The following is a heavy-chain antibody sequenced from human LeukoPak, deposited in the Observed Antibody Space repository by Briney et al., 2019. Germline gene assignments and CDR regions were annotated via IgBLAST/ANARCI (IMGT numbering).Heavy chain of an antibody. Sequence: PSGTLSLTCTVSGGSISSYYWSWSRQPPGKGLEWIGYIYYSGSTNYNPSLKSRVTISVDTSKNQFSLKLSSVTAADTAVYYCARGVEMATIWYGMDVWGQGTTVTVSS. J-gene: IGHJ6*02. CDR2: IYYSGST. CDR3: ARGVEMATIWYGMDV. D-gene: IGHD5-24*01. CDR1: GGSISSYY. V-gene: IGHV4-59*01.